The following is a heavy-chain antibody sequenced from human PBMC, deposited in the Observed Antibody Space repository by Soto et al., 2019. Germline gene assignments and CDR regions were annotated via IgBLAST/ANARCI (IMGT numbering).Heavy chain of an antibody. D-gene: IGHD6-19*01. CDR2: IIPIFGTT. J-gene: IGHJ4*02. V-gene: IGHV1-69*14. CDR1: GDIFSGYS. CDR3: ARDLGSGCAPGDY. Sequence: QVQLVQSGAEVKKPGSSVKVSCKTSGDIFSGYSISWVRQAPGQGLEWMGGIIPIFGTTNYAQRFHGRVTITADKSTSTVYMEVYSLKSEDTAVYYCARDLGSGCAPGDYWGQGTLVTVSS.